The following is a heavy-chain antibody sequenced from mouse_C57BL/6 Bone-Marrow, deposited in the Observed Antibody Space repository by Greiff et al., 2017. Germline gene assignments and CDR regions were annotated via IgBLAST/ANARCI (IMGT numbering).Heavy chain of an antibody. CDR2: ISSGGSYT. D-gene: IGHD3-1*01. CDR1: GFTFSSYG. CDR3: ARQELGYAMDY. V-gene: IGHV5-6*01. J-gene: IGHJ4*01. Sequence: DVHLVESGGDLVKPGGSLKLSCAASGFTFSSYGMSWVRQTPDKRLEWVATISSGGSYTYYPDSVKGRFTISRDNAKITLYLQMSSLKSEDTAMYYCARQELGYAMDYWGQGTSVTVSS.